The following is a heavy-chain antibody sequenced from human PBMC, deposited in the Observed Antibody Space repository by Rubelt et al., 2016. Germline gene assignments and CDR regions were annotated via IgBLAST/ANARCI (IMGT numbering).Heavy chain of an antibody. V-gene: IGHV1-3*01. CDR1: GYTFTSYA. CDR2: INAGNGNT. J-gene: IGHJ1*01. Sequence: QVQLVQSGAEVKKPGASVKVSCKASGYTFTSYAMHWVRQAPGQRLEWMGWINAGNGNTKYSQKFQGRVTITRDTAARTAYMERSSLRSEDKAVYYCARDLSSFPWNYGTLQHWGQGTLVTVSS. CDR3: ARDLSSFPWNYGTLQH. D-gene: IGHD1-7*01.